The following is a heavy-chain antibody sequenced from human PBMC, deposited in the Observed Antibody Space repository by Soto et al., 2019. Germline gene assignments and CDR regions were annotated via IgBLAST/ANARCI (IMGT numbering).Heavy chain of an antibody. V-gene: IGHV1-46*03. J-gene: IGHJ4*02. D-gene: IGHD2-2*01. Sequence: GTSVKVSCKASGYTFTSYYMHWVRQAPGQRLEWMEIINPSGGSTSYAQKFQGRVTMTRDTSTSTVYMELSSLRSDDTAVYYCAREGIGSTYYFDYWGQGTLVTVSS. CDR3: AREGIGSTYYFDY. CDR2: INPSGGST. CDR1: GYTFTSYY.